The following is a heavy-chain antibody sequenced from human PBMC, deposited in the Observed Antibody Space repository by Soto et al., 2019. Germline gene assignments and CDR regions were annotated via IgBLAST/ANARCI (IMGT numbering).Heavy chain of an antibody. CDR1: GFTFDDYA. J-gene: IGHJ6*03. CDR2: ISWNSGSI. D-gene: IGHD3-9*01. CDR3: AKGGGGRLRYWPYYYMDV. Sequence: GGSLRLSCAASGFTFDDYAMHWVRQAPGKGLEWVSGISWNSGSIGYADSVKGRFTISRDNAKNSLYLQMNSLRAEDTALYYCAKGGGGRLRYWPYYYMDVWGKGTTVTVSS. V-gene: IGHV3-9*01.